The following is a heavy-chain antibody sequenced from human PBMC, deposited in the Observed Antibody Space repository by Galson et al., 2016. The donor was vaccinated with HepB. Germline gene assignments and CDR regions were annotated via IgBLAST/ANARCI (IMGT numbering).Heavy chain of an antibody. CDR2: IYYSGST. D-gene: IGHD1-1*01. CDR1: GDSINSVSHY. Sequence: LSLTCSVSGDSINSVSHYWSWIRQRPGKGLEWMGYIYYSGSTSYNPSLRGRISISMDTSKNHFSLALNSVTAADTAVYFCVGTGARLGGFWGQGTLVTVSS. V-gene: IGHV4-31*03. J-gene: IGHJ4*02. CDR3: VGTGARLGGF.